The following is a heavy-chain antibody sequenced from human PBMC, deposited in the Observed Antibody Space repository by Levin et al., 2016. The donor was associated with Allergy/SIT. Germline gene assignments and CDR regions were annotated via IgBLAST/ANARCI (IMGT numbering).Heavy chain of an antibody. CDR3: ARVNAITMIVVVDTEPFDY. Sequence: ASVKVSCKASGYTFTSYDINWVRQATGQGLEWMGWINPNSGGTNYAQKFQGRVTMTRDTSISTAYMELSRLRSDDTAVYYCARVNAITMIVVVDTEPFDYWGQGTLVTVSS. D-gene: IGHD3-22*01. V-gene: IGHV1-2*02. J-gene: IGHJ4*02. CDR2: INPNSGGT. CDR1: GYTFTSYD.